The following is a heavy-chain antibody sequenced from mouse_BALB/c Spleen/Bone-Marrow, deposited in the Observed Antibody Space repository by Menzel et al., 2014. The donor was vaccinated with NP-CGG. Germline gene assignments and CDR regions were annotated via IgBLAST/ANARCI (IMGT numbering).Heavy chain of an antibody. Sequence: VQLQQSGPELVMPGASVKISCKTSGYTFTDYTIYWVKQSHGKSLEWIGRIIPNNGGTNYNQKFKDKAALTLDKSYSTAYMELRSLTSEDSAVYYCAKGLWYYWGQGTTLTVSS. CDR2: IIPNNGGT. CDR3: AKGLWYY. CDR1: GYTFTDYT. V-gene: IGHV1-18*01. J-gene: IGHJ2*01. D-gene: IGHD1-1*02.